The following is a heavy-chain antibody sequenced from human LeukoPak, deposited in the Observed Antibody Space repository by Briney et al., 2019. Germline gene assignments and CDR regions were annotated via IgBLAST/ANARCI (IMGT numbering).Heavy chain of an antibody. Sequence: ASETLSLTCTVSGGSISSYYWSWIRQPPGKGLEWIGYFYYSGSTNYNPSLKSRVTISVDTSKNQFSLKLSSVTAADTAVYYCAAVARTLVFDYWGQGTLVTVSS. CDR2: FYYSGST. D-gene: IGHD1-14*01. CDR3: AAVARTLVFDY. V-gene: IGHV4-59*01. CDR1: GGSISSYY. J-gene: IGHJ4*02.